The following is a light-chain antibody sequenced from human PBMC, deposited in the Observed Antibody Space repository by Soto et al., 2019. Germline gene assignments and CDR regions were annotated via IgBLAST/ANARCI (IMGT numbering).Light chain of an antibody. CDR3: CSYAVSSTFV. CDR1: SSDVGSYNL. J-gene: IGLJ1*01. V-gene: IGLV2-23*01. Sequence: QSVLTQPASVSGSPGQSITISCTGTSSDVGSYNLVSWYQQHPGKAPKLMIYEGSKRPSGVSNRFSGSKSGNTASLTISGLQAEDEADYYCCSYAVSSTFVFGTGTKVTVL. CDR2: EGS.